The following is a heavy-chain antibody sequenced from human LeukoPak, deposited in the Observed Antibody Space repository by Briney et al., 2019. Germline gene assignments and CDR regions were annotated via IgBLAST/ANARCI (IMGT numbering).Heavy chain of an antibody. V-gene: IGHV4-34*01. CDR3: ARGEVRCSSTSCYVGWFDP. J-gene: IGHJ5*02. CDR2: INHSGGT. D-gene: IGHD2-2*01. CDR1: GGSFSGYY. Sequence: SETLSLTCAVYGGSFSGYYWSWIRQPPGKGLEWIGEINHSGGTNYNPSLKSRVTISVDTSKNQFSLKLSSVTAADTAVYYCARGEVRCSSTSCYVGWFDPWGQGTLVTVSS.